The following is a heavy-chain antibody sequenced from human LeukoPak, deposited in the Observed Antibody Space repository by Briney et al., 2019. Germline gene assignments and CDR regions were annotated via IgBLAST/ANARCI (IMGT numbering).Heavy chain of an antibody. V-gene: IGHV3-33*01. CDR3: ARGGSSWYSSSFDY. CDR1: GFTFSTYG. CDR2: IWYDGSNK. D-gene: IGHD6-13*01. Sequence: PGRSLRLSCAASGFTFSTYGMHWVRQAPGKGLEWVAVIWYDGSNKYYADSVKGRFTISRDNSKNTLYLQMNSLRAGDTAVYYCARGGSSWYSSSFDYWGQGTLATVSS. J-gene: IGHJ4*02.